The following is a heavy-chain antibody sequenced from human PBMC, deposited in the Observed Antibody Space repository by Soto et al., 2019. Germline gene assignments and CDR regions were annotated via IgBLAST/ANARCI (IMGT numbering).Heavy chain of an antibody. V-gene: IGHV3-30*18. J-gene: IGHJ1*01. CDR1: GFTFSSYG. CDR2: ISYDGSNK. D-gene: IGHD2-15*01. CDR3: AKGGISLFKH. Sequence: GGSLRLSCAASGFTFSSYGMHWVRQAPGKGLEWVAVISYDGSNKYYADSVKGRFTISRDNSKNTLYLQMNSLRAEDTAVYYCAKGGISLFKHWGQGTLVTVSS.